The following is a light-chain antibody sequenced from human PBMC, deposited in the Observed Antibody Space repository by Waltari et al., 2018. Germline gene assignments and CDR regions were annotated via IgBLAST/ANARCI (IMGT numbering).Light chain of an antibody. J-gene: IGLJ2*01. Sequence: QTVVTQEPSFSVYPGGTVTLTCGLSSGSDPTTYYPSWYQQTPGQAPRTLIHSTNMRSSGVSDRFSGSILGNKAALTITGAQADDESEYFCLVYLGSGMWAFGGGTKLTVL. CDR3: LVYLGSGMWA. CDR2: STN. V-gene: IGLV8-61*01. CDR1: SGSDPTTYY.